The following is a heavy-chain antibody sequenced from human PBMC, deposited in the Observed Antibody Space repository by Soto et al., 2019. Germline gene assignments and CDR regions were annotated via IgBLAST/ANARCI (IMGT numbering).Heavy chain of an antibody. CDR1: GLTFSAYC. Sequence: SLRLSCAVSGLTFSAYCMHWVRQVPGKGLTWVSRISDDGSTATYADSVKGRFIISRDNAKNSLYLEMNTLRADDSGLYYCARGPRVSSTGTGAHWGRGTLVTVSS. CDR3: ARGPRVSSTGTGAH. V-gene: IGHV3-74*01. D-gene: IGHD1-1*01. CDR2: ISDDGSTA. J-gene: IGHJ4*02.